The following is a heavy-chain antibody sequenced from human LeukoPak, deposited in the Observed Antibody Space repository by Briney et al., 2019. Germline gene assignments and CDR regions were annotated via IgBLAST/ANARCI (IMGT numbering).Heavy chain of an antibody. Sequence: IPGGSLRLSCAASGFTFSDYYMSWIRQAPGKGLEWVSYISSSGSTIYYADSVKGRFTISRDNAKNSLYLQMNSLRAEDTAVYYCARGAYCGGVSHSQRPPWFDPWGQGTLVTVSS. CDR2: ISSSGSTI. D-gene: IGHD2-21*02. J-gene: IGHJ5*02. CDR3: ARGAYCGGVSHSQRPPWFDP. CDR1: GFTFSDYY. V-gene: IGHV3-11*01.